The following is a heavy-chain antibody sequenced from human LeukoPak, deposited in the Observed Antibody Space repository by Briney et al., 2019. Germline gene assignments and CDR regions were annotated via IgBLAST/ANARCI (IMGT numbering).Heavy chain of an antibody. J-gene: IGHJ4*02. D-gene: IGHD3-22*01. CDR3: ARDRPYYDSSGYCDY. Sequence: LSLTCAVYGGSFSDYYMSWIRQAPGKGLEWVSYISSSGSTIYYADSVKGRFTISRDNAKNSLYLQMNSLRAEDTAVYYCARDRPYYDSSGYCDYWGQGTLVTVSS. CDR1: GGSFSDYY. CDR2: ISSSGSTI. V-gene: IGHV3-11*01.